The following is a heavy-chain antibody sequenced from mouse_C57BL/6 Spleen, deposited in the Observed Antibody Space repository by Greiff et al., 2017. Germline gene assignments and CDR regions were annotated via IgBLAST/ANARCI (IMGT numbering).Heavy chain of an antibody. J-gene: IGHJ2*01. CDR1: GYAFSSYW. CDR3: ARGLYGISYGFLFDY. V-gene: IGHV1-80*01. CDR2: IYPGDGDT. D-gene: IGHD1-1*01. Sequence: QVQLQQSGAELVKPGASVKISCKASGYAFSSYWINWVKQRPGKGLEWIGQIYPGDGDTNYNGKFKGKATLTADKSSSTAYMQLSSLTSEDSAVYFCARGLYGISYGFLFDYWGQGTTLTVSS.